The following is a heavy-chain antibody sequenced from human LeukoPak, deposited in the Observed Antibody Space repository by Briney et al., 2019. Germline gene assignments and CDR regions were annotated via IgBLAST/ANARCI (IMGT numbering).Heavy chain of an antibody. Sequence: SVKVSCKASGGTFSSYAISWVRQAPGQGLEWMGGVIPIFGTANYAQKFQGRVTITADESTSTAYMELSSLRSEDTAVYYCARRQYSGYDPPLGPLDYWGQGTLVTVSS. CDR3: ARRQYSGYDPPLGPLDY. J-gene: IGHJ4*02. D-gene: IGHD5-12*01. CDR2: VIPIFGTA. V-gene: IGHV1-69*13. CDR1: GGTFSSYA.